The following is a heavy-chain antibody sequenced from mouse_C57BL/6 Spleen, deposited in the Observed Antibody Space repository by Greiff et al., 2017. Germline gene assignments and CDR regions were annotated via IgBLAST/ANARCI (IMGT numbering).Heavy chain of an antibody. Sequence: VQLQQSGAELMKPGASVKLSCKATGYTFTGYWIEWVKQRPGRGLEWIGEILPGSGSTNYNEKFKGKATFTADTSSNTAYMQLSSLTTEDSAIDFCARRAPNWDVAWFAYWGQGTLVTVSA. CDR3: ARRAPNWDVAWFAY. V-gene: IGHV1-9*01. CDR1: GYTFTGYW. D-gene: IGHD4-1*02. J-gene: IGHJ3*01. CDR2: ILPGSGST.